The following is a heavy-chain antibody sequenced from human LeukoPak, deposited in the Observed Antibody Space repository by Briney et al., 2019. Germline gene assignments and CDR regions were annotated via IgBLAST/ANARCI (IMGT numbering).Heavy chain of an antibody. CDR2: IYPGDSDT. D-gene: IGHD5-12*01. CDR1: GYSFTSYW. V-gene: IGHV5-51*01. Sequence: GESLKISCKGSGYSFTSYWIGWLRPMPGKGLEWMGIIYPGDSDTRYSPSFQGQVTISADKSIRTAYLQWSSLKASDTAMYYCARTITGSSAPWGYWGQGTLVTVSS. J-gene: IGHJ4*02. CDR3: ARTITGSSAPWGY.